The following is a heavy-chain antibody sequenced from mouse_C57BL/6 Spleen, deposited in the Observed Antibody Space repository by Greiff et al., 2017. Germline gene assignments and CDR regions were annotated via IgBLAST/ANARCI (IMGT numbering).Heavy chain of an antibody. J-gene: IGHJ4*01. V-gene: IGHV5-4*01. CDR2: ISDGGSYT. CDR3: ARDYSNNYYAMDY. D-gene: IGHD2-5*01. Sequence: EVKLVESGGGLVKPGGSLKLSCAASGFTFSSYAMSWVRQTPEKRLEWVATISDGGSYTYYPDNVKGRFTISRDNAKNNLYLQMSHLKSEDTAMYYCARDYSNNYYAMDYWGQGTSVTVSS. CDR1: GFTFSSYA.